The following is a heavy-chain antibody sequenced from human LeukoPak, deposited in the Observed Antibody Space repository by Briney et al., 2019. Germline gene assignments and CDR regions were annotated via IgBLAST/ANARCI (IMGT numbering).Heavy chain of an antibody. CDR3: ARVSNRYSSGWYLDY. Sequence: SSETLPLTCTVSGGSISSGDYYWSWIRQPPGKGLEWIGYIYYSGSTYYNPSLKSRVTISVDTSKNQFSLKLSSVTAADTAVYYCARVSNRYSSGWYLDYWGQGTLVTVSS. D-gene: IGHD6-19*01. CDR2: IYYSGST. J-gene: IGHJ4*02. CDR1: GGSISSGDYY. V-gene: IGHV4-30-4*01.